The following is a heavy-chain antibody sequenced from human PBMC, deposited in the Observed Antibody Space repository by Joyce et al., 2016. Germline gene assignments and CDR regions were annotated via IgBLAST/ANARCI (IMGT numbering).Heavy chain of an antibody. D-gene: IGHD6-13*01. Sequence: VQLVPSGAEVEKPGESLKISCKGDGYSFTNYWIGWVRQMPGKGLVWMGIIYPDDSDTKYSPSFRGHVTISADKATSTTYLQWSGLQASDTAMYYCARHAVLAGSYYFDSWGQGTLVTVS. J-gene: IGHJ4*02. CDR1: GYSFTNYW. CDR2: IYPDDSDT. V-gene: IGHV5-51*01. CDR3: ARHAVLAGSYYFDS.